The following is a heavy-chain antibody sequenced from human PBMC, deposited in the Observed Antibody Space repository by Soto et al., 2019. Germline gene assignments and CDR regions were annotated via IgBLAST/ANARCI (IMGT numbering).Heavy chain of an antibody. D-gene: IGHD3-10*01. CDR1: GFTFSSYD. J-gene: IGHJ6*02. Sequence: GGSLRLSCAASGFTFSSYDMHWVRQAPGKGLEWVAVISYDGSNKYYADSVKGRFTISRDNSKNTLYLQMNSLRAEDTAVYYCAKDVFAPLWFGESPLKYYYGMDVWGQGTTVTVSS. CDR2: ISYDGSNK. V-gene: IGHV3-30*18. CDR3: AKDVFAPLWFGESPLKYYYGMDV.